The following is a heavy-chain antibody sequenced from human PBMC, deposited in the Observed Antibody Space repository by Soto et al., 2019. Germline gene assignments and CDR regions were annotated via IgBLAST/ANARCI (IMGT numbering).Heavy chain of an antibody. CDR1: GYTFTSYA. V-gene: IGHV1-3*01. CDR3: ARAPSSSGSYNWFDP. J-gene: IGHJ5*02. Sequence: ASVKVSFKASGYTFTSYAMHWVRQAPGQRLEWMGWINAGNGNTKYSQKFQGRVTITGDTSASTAYMELSSLRSEDTAVYYCARAPSSSGSYNWFDPWGQGTLVTVSS. CDR2: INAGNGNT. D-gene: IGHD6-19*01.